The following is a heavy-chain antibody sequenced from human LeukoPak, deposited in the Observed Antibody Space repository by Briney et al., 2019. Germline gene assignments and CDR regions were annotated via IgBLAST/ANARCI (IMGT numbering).Heavy chain of an antibody. J-gene: IGHJ3*02. CDR1: GGSISSYY. Sequence: SETLSLTCTVSGGSISSYYWSWIRQPPGKGLEWIGRIYTSGSTNYNPSLKSRVTMSVDTSKNQFSLKLSSVTAADTAVYYCARAPPPRSSSSVLAFDIWGQGTMVTVSS. CDR3: ARAPPPRSSSSVLAFDI. CDR2: IYTSGST. D-gene: IGHD6-6*01. V-gene: IGHV4-4*07.